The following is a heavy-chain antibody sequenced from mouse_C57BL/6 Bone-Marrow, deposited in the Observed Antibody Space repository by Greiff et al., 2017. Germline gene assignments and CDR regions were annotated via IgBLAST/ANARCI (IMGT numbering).Heavy chain of an antibody. Sequence: EVKLEESGAELVRPGASVKLSCTASGFNFKDDYMHWVKQRPEQGLEWIGWIDPENGDTEYASKFQGKATITVDTSSNTAYLQLSSLTSEDTAVYYCTRIDYWGQGTTVTVSA. CDR1: GFNFKDDY. V-gene: IGHV14-4*01. CDR2: IDPENGDT. CDR3: TRIDY. J-gene: IGHJ3*01.